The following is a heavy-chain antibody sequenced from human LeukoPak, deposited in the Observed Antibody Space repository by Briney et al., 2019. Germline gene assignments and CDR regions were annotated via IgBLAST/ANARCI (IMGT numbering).Heavy chain of an antibody. V-gene: IGHV4-59*01. CDR2: IYYSGST. CDR3: VRDHYYDSSGYTFRH. D-gene: IGHD3-22*01. Sequence: SETLSLTCTVSGGSISNYYWSWIRQPPGKGLEWIGYIYYSGSTSYNPSLKSRVTISVDTSKNQFSLKLSSVTAADTAVYYCVRDHYYDSSGYTFRHWGQGTLVTVSS. CDR1: GGSISNYY. J-gene: IGHJ1*01.